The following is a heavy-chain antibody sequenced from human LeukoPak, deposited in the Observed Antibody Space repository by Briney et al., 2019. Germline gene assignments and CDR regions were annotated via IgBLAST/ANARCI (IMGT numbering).Heavy chain of an antibody. CDR1: GFTFSSYG. D-gene: IGHD3-10*01. Sequence: HPGGSLRLSCAASGFTFSSYGMHWVRQAPGKGLEWVAFIRYDGSNKYYAASVKGRFTISRDNSKNTLYLQMNSLRAEDTAVYYCTKDPITMVRGVIDYWGQGTLVTVSS. J-gene: IGHJ4*02. V-gene: IGHV3-30*02. CDR2: IRYDGSNK. CDR3: TKDPITMVRGVIDY.